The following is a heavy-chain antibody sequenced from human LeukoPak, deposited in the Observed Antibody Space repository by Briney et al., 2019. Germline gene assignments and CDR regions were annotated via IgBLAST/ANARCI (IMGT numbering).Heavy chain of an antibody. J-gene: IGHJ6*02. CDR1: GYTFTNYW. CDR3: AREDLVVVGSAWNNYYGLDV. V-gene: IGHV5-10-1*01. Sequence: PGESLKISCGASGYTFTNYWITWVRQMPGKGLEWMGRVDPSDSYANYSPSFQGHVTISADKSISTAYLQWSSLKASDTAMYYCAREDLVVVGSAWNNYYGLDVWGQGTTVTVSS. D-gene: IGHD2-15*01. CDR2: VDPSDSYA.